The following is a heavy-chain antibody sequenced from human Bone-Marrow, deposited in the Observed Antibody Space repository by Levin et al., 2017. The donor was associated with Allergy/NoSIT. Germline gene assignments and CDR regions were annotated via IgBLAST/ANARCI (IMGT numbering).Heavy chain of an antibody. CDR1: GFTFDDYA. V-gene: IGHV3-9*01. CDR3: AKAGLRYFDWSIPLSRGMDV. D-gene: IGHD3-9*01. Sequence: PGGSLRLSCAASGFTFDDYAMHWVRQAPGKGLEWVSGISWNSGSIGYADSVKGRFTISRDNAKNFLFLQMNSLRAEDTALYYCAKAGLRYFDWSIPLSRGMDVWGQGTTVTVSS. J-gene: IGHJ6*02. CDR2: ISWNSGSI.